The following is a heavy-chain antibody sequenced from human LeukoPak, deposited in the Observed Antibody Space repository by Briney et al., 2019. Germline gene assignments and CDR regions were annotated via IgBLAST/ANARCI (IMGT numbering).Heavy chain of an antibody. CDR3: AREGTTGRNLNWFDS. CDR1: GGSISSYN. V-gene: IGHV4-59*01. J-gene: IGHJ5*01. CDR2: IYHSGST. D-gene: IGHD1-1*01. Sequence: SETLSLTCTVSGGSISSYNWGWIRQPPGKGLEWIGYIYHSGSTNYNPSLKSRVTISLDTSKNQFSLKLSSVTAADTAVYYCAREGTTGRNLNWFDSWGQGTLVTVSS.